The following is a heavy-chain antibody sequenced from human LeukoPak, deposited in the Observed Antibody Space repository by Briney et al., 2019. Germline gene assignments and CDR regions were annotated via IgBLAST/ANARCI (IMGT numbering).Heavy chain of an antibody. J-gene: IGHJ4*02. V-gene: IGHV3-21*01. Sequence: PGGPLRLSCAASGFTFSSYSMNWVRQAPGKGRVWGSSISSGSSYIYYADSVKGRFTICRDNAKNSLYLQMNSLRAEDTAVYYCARDYSSPGNFDYWGQGTLVTVSS. CDR3: ARDYSSPGNFDY. CDR2: ISSGSSYI. CDR1: GFTFSSYS. D-gene: IGHD6-13*01.